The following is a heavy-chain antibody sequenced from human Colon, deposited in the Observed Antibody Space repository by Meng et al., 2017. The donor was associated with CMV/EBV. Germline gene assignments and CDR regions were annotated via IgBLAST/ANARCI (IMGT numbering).Heavy chain of an antibody. CDR3: ARDRRSSSWNNNWSDP. V-gene: IGHV1-2*02. CDR1: GYTFTGYY. Sequence: ASVKVSCKASGYTFTGYYMHWVRQAPGQGLEWMGWINPNSGGTNYAQKFQGRVTMTRDTSISTAYMELSRLRSDDTAVYYCARDRRSSSWNNNWSDPWGQGTLVTVSS. D-gene: IGHD6-13*01. J-gene: IGHJ5*02. CDR2: INPNSGGT.